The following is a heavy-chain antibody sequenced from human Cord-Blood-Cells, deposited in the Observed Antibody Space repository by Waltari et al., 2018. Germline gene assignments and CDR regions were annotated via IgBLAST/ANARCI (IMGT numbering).Heavy chain of an antibody. Sequence: QVQLVQSGAEVKKPGSSVKVSCKASGGTFSSYAISWVRHAPGQGLEWMGRIITISGTANYAQKFQGRVTITADKPTGKAYVVLSSLRSEETAVYYCARDVSTYYYESSVYYFDYWGQVTLVTVAS. J-gene: IGHJ4*02. V-gene: IGHV1-69*06. CDR1: GGTFSSYA. D-gene: IGHD3-22*01. CDR3: ARDVSTYYYESSVYYFDY. CDR2: IITISGTA.